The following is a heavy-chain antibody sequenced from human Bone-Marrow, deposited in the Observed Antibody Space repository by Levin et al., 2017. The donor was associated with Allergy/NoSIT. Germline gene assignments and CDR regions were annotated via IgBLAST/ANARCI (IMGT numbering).Heavy chain of an antibody. D-gene: IGHD6-19*01. CDR3: ASSPMEIAVAELYYYYYGMDV. J-gene: IGHJ6*02. CDR1: GGTFSSYA. CDR2: IIPIFGTA. V-gene: IGHV1-69*13. Sequence: GASVKVSCKASGGTFSSYAISWVRQAPGQGLEWMGGIIPIFGTANYAQKFQGRVTITADESTSTAYMELSSLRSEDTAVYYCASSPMEIAVAELYYYYYGMDVWGQGTTVTVSS.